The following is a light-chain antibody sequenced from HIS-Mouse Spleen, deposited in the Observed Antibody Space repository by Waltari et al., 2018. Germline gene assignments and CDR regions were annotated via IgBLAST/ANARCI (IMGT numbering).Light chain of an antibody. J-gene: IGLJ3*02. V-gene: IGLV1-47*01. CDR2: RNN. Sequence: QSVLTQPPSASGTPGQRVTISCSGSSSNIGSNYVYGYQQLPGTAPKLLIFRNNQRPSGVPDRFSGSKSGTSASLAISGLRSEDEADYYCAAWDDSLSGTVFGGGTKLTVL. CDR3: AAWDDSLSGTV. CDR1: SSNIGSNY.